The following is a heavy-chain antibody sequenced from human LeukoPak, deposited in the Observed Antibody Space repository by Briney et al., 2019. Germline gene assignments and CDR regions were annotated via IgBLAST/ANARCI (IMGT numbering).Heavy chain of an antibody. CDR1: GFTFSNYG. D-gene: IGHD5-24*01. V-gene: IGHV3-33*01. CDR2: IWSDETST. J-gene: IGHJ4*02. Sequence: GRSLRLSCAASGFTFSNYGMHWVRQAPGKGPEWVAGIWSDETSTYSGDPVKGRFTISRDNSKNTLYLQMNSLRAEDTAVYYCASARDGYNHGLHYWGQGTLVTVSS. CDR3: ASARDGYNHGLHY.